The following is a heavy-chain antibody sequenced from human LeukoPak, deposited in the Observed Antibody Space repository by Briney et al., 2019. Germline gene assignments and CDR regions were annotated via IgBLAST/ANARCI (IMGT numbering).Heavy chain of an antibody. D-gene: IGHD1-1*01. V-gene: IGHV3-23*01. J-gene: IGHJ4*02. CDR3: AKVAGYIAS. CDR2: ITGSGTAT. CDR1: GFTFSSHA. Sequence: GGSLRLSCAASGFTFSSHAMSWVRQTPGKGLEWLSTITGSGTATYYAESGKGRFTISRDNSKTTLYLQMNSLRPEDTALYYCAKVAGYIASWGQGTLVTVSS.